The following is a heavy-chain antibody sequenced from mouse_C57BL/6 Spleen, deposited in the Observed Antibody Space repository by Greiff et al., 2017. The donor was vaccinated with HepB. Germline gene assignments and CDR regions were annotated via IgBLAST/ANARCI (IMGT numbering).Heavy chain of an antibody. CDR1: GYTFTDYN. J-gene: IGHJ1*03. Sequence: EVKLQQSGPELVKPGASVKMSCKASGYTFTDYNMHWVKKSHGKSLEWIGYINPNNGGTSYNQKFKGKATLTVNKSSSTAYMELRSLTSEDSAVYYCARPLYYGSSYWYFDVWGTGTTVTVSS. D-gene: IGHD1-1*01. CDR3: ARPLYYGSSYWYFDV. CDR2: INPNNGGT. V-gene: IGHV1-22*01.